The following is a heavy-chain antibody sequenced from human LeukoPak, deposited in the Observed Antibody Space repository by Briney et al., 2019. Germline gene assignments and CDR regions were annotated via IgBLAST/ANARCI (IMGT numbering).Heavy chain of an antibody. V-gene: IGHV4-31*03. CDR3: AREPSVTTDD. Sequence: SETLSLTCTVSGGSISSGGYYWSWIRQHPGKGLEWIGYIYYSGSTYSDPSLKSRVTISVDTSKNQFSLKLSSVTAADTAVYYCAREPSVTTDDWGQGTLVTVSS. CDR2: IYYSGST. CDR1: GGSISSGGYY. J-gene: IGHJ4*02. D-gene: IGHD4-17*01.